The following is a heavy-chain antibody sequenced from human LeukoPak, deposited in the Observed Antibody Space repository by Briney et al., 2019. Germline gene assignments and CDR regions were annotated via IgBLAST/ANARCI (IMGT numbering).Heavy chain of an antibody. CDR1: GYTFTGYY. J-gene: IGHJ6*03. CDR3: ARRQGALWFGELKSRGVYYYYYMDV. V-gene: IGHV1-2*02. Sequence: ASVKVSCKASGYTFTGYYMHWVRQAPGQGLEWMGWIDPNSGGTNYAQKFQGRVTMSRDTSISTAYMELSRLRSDDTAVYYCARRQGALWFGELKSRGVYYYYYMDVWGKGTTVTVSS. D-gene: IGHD3-10*01. CDR2: IDPNSGGT.